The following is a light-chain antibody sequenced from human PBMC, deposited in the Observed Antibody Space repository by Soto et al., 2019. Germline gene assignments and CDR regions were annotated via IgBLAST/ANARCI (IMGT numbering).Light chain of an antibody. CDR3: QQRSNWPVT. Sequence: EIVLTQSPATLSLSPGDRATLSCRASQSVSTYLAWYQQKPGQAPSLLIYDVSNRATGIPARFSGSGSGTDFTLTISSLEPEDFAVYYCQQRSNWPVTFGQGTNVEIK. CDR2: DVS. V-gene: IGKV3-11*01. CDR1: QSVSTY. J-gene: IGKJ1*01.